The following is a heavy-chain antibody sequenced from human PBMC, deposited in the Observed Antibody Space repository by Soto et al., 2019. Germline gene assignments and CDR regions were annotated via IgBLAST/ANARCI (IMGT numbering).Heavy chain of an antibody. V-gene: IGHV4-31*03. J-gene: IGHJ6*02. CDR1: SGAISSVDYY. Sequence: SETLSLTCTVSSGAISSVDYYWTRIRGNPGKDLGRVGYIYYIGGTYYNPSLKSRVTIPVDTSKNQFSLKLSSVTAADTPVYYCARAARHGYYFRDQYGLDVWGQ. CDR3: ARAARHGYYFRDQYGLDV. CDR2: IYYIGGT. D-gene: IGHD1-26*01.